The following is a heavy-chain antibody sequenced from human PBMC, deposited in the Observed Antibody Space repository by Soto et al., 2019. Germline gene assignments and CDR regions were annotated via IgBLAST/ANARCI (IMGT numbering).Heavy chain of an antibody. V-gene: IGHV3-74*03. J-gene: IGHJ4*02. Sequence: EVQLVESGGGLVQPGGSLRLSCAASGFTFSSYWMHWVRQAPGKGLVWVSRINSDGSSTTCADSVKGRFTISRDNAKNTLYLQMNSLRAEDTAVYYCARVETCSSTSCYSVFDYWGQGTLVTVSS. CDR2: INSDGSST. CDR3: ARVETCSSTSCYSVFDY. D-gene: IGHD2-2*01. CDR1: GFTFSSYW.